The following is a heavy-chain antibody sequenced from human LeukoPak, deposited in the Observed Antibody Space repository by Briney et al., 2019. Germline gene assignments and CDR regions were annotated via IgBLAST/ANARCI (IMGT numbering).Heavy chain of an antibody. Sequence: GGSLRLSCAASGFTFSSNGTNWVRQAPGKGLEWVSGVGGSGESTYYADSVKGRFTISRDNFKNTLYLQMHSLRAEDTAVYYCAKDRAYITSWYGCSTPWGQGTLVTVSS. CDR1: GFTFSSNG. CDR2: VGGSGEST. D-gene: IGHD6-13*01. CDR3: AKDRAYITSWYGCSTP. V-gene: IGHV3-23*01. J-gene: IGHJ5*02.